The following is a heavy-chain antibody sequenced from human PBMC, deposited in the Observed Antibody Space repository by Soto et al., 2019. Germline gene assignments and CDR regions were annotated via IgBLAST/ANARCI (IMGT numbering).Heavy chain of an antibody. V-gene: IGHV3-23*01. CDR2: ISDGGGST. Sequence: EVQLLESGGGLVQPGGSVRLSCAASEFAFSNYAMNWVRQAPGKGLEWVSTISDGGGSTYYAGSVKGRFTISRDNSKNTLYLQMNSLSVEDTAVYYCANRGDSSWSNFDYWGQGTLVTVSS. J-gene: IGHJ4*02. CDR1: EFAFSNYA. D-gene: IGHD3-22*01. CDR3: ANRGDSSWSNFDY.